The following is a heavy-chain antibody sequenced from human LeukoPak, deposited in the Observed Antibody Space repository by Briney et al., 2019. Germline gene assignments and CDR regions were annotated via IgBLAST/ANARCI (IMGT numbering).Heavy chain of an antibody. J-gene: IGHJ6*03. CDR3: ARCRDYYGSGNSPYYYYYYYMDV. Sequence: GSSVKVPCKASGGTFSSYAISGVRQAPAQGLDWMGGIIPIFGTANHAQKFQGRVTITADESTSTAYMELSSLRSEDTAVYYCARCRDYYGSGNSPYYYYYYYMDVWGKGTTVTVSS. V-gene: IGHV1-69*13. CDR1: GGTFSSYA. CDR2: IIPIFGTA. D-gene: IGHD3-10*01.